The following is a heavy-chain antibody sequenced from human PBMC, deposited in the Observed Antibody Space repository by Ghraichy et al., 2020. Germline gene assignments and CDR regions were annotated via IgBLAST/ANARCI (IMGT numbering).Heavy chain of an antibody. Sequence: SETLSLTCTVSGGSISSGGYYWSWIRQHPGKGLEWIGYIYYSGSTYYNPSLKSRVTISVDTSKNQFSLKLSSVTAADTAVYYCAGGGSGWHWFDYWGQGTLFTFSS. D-gene: IGHD6-19*01. V-gene: IGHV4-31*03. CDR1: GGSISSGGYY. CDR3: AGGGSGWHWFDY. CDR2: IYYSGST. J-gene: IGHJ4*02.